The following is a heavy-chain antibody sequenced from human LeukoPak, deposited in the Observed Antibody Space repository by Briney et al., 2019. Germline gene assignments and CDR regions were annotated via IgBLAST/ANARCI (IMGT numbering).Heavy chain of an antibody. V-gene: IGHV3-23*01. CDR3: AKSVAVAGTGDDY. CDR2: IGGSGGST. Sequence: GGSLRLSCAASGFTFSSYAMSWVRQAPGKGLEWVSGIGGSGGSTYYADSVKGRFTISRDNSKNTLYLQMNSLRAEDTAVYYCAKSVAVAGTGDDYWGQGTLVTVSS. J-gene: IGHJ4*02. CDR1: GFTFSSYA. D-gene: IGHD6-19*01.